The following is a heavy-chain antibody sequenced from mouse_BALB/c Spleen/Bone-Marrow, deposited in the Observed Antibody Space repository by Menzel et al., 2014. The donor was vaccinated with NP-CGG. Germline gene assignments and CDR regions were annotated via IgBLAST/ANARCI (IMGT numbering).Heavy chain of an antibody. D-gene: IGHD1-1*01. CDR2: ISSGSSTI. Sequence: EVKLVESGGGLVQPGGSRKLSCAASGFTFSSFGMHWVRQAPEKGLEWVAYISSGSSTIYYADTVMGRFTISRDNPKNTLFLQMTSLRSEDTAMYYCARSGSSSGYFDYWGQGTTLTVPS. CDR1: GFTFSSFG. CDR3: ARSGSSSGYFDY. J-gene: IGHJ2*01. V-gene: IGHV5-17*02.